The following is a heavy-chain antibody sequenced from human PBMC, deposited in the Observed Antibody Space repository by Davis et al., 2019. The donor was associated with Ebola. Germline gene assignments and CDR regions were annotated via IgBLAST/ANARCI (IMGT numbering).Heavy chain of an antibody. J-gene: IGHJ5*01. Sequence: ASVKVSCKASGYTFTGYYMHWVRQAPGQGLEWMGWINPNSGGTNYAQKLQGRVTMTTDTSRSIAYMELRSLRSDDTAVYYCAREAGATTRIYDSWGQGTLVTVSS. V-gene: IGHV1-2*02. CDR2: INPNSGGT. CDR3: AREAGATTRIYDS. CDR1: GYTFTGYY. D-gene: IGHD1-26*01.